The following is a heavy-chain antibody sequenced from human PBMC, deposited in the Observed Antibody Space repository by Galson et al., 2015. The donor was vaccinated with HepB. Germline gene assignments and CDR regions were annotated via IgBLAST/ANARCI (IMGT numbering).Heavy chain of an antibody. V-gene: IGHV1-58*02. CDR2: IVVGSGNT. J-gene: IGHJ4*02. CDR1: GFTFTSSA. CDR3: AAAIVGATAYGFSVQLDY. D-gene: IGHD1-26*01. Sequence: SVKVSCKASGFTFTSSAMQWVRQARGQRLERIGWIVVGSGNTNYAQKFQERVTITRDMSTSTAYMELSSLRSEDTAVYYCAAAIVGATAYGFSVQLDYWGQGTLVTVSS.